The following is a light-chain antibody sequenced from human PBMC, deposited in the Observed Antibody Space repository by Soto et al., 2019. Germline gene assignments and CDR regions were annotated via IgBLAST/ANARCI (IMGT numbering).Light chain of an antibody. V-gene: IGKV3-20*01. CDR3: LQDFTYPRT. Sequence: PGERATLSCRASQSVNLNYLAWYQQKPGQAPRLLIYGASSRATGIPDRFSGSGSGTEFTLTVSRLEPEDFATYFCLQDFTYPRTFGQGTKV. CDR1: QSVNLNY. J-gene: IGKJ1*01. CDR2: GAS.